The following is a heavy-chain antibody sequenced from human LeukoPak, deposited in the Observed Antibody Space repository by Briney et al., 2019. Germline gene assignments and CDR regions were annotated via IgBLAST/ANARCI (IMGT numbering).Heavy chain of an antibody. CDR3: AGRGAYSFDY. V-gene: IGHV4-31*03. CDR1: GGSISSGGYY. Sequence: SEALSLTCTVSGGSISSGGYYWSWIRQHPGKGLEWIGYIYYSGSTYYNPSLKSRVTISLDTSKNQFSLKLSSVTAADTAVYYCAGRGAYSFDYWGQGTLVTVPS. CDR2: IYYSGST. J-gene: IGHJ4*02. D-gene: IGHD1-1*01.